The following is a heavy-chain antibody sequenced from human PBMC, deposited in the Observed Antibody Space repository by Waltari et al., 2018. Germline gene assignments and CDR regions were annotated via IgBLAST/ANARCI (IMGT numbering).Heavy chain of an antibody. V-gene: IGHV3-30*04. CDR2: MSYDGSKK. J-gene: IGHJ4*02. CDR3: VRGTYQYGSGRRGFDY. CDR1: GCTFSNYA. Sequence: QVQLVESGGGVVQPGRDLRLSCAAPGCTFSNYAMQWVRQAPGKGLEWVAEMSYDGSKKFYADSLKGRFTISRDISENTLNLQMNSLRAEDTGTYYCVRGTYQYGSGRRGFDYWGQGTLVTVSS. D-gene: IGHD3-10*01.